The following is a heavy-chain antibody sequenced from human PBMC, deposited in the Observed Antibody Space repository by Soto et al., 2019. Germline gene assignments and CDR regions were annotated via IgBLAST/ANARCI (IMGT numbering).Heavy chain of an antibody. CDR2: ISAIHGKT. CDR3: ARDPGYSYGYN. J-gene: IGHJ4*02. D-gene: IGHD5-18*01. CDR1: AYTFTHYG. V-gene: IGHV1-18*01. Sequence: ASVKVSCKTSAYTFTHYGISWVRQAPGQGLEWMGWISAIHGKTNYAQKFQGRVTMTTDTSASTAYMELSSLRSEDTAVYYCARDPGYSYGYNWGQGTLVTVSS.